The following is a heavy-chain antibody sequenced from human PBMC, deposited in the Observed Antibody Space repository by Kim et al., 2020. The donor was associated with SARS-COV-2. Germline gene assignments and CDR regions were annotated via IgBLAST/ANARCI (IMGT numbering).Heavy chain of an antibody. D-gene: IGHD1-7*01. Sequence: ETLSLTCTVFGDSIRSYYWSWIRQPAGKGLEWIGRIYSSGSTNYNPSLKSRVTMSVDTSKNQFSLKLSSVTAADTAVYYCARDLTGTTGFEYWGQGTPVTVSS. CDR3: ARDLTGTTGFEY. J-gene: IGHJ4*02. CDR2: IYSSGST. CDR1: GDSIRSYY. V-gene: IGHV4-4*07.